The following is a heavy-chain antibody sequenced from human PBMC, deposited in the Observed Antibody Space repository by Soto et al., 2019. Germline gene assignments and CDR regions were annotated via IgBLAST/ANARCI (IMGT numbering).Heavy chain of an antibody. CDR3: PRYSIRGYSYDEDA. CDR1: GFTFSSYS. V-gene: IGHV3-21*01. CDR2: ISSSSNYI. Sequence: GGSMRLSCAASGFTFSSYSMNWVRQAPGKGLEWVSSISSSSNYIHYADSVKGRFTISRDNAKNSLYLQRNSLRVEDTAVYYCPRYSIRGYSYDEDAWGQGTLVTVSS. D-gene: IGHD5-18*01. J-gene: IGHJ5*02.